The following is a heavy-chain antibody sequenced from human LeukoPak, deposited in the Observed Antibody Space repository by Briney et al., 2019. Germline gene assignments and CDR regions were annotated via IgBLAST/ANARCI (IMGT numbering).Heavy chain of an antibody. CDR2: IKQDGSEK. D-gene: IGHD5-18*01. Sequence: GGSLRLSCVASGFTFSSYWMSWVRQAPGKGLEWVANIKQDGSEKYYVDSVKGRFTISRDNAKNSLYLQMNSLRAEDTAVYYCASGYSYGYDPPRYWGQGTLVTVSS. CDR1: GFTFSSYW. CDR3: ASGYSYGYDPPRY. J-gene: IGHJ4*02. V-gene: IGHV3-7*01.